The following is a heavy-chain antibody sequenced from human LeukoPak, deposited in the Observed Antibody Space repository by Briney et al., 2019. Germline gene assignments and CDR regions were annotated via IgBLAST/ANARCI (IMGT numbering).Heavy chain of an antibody. CDR1: GDSVSSNNTT. CDR2: TYYRSKWDN. Sequence: SQTLSLTCAISGDSVSSNNTTWDWVRQSPSRGLEWLGRTYYRSKWDNDYAASVKSRITNNPDTSKNQFSLQLYSVTPEYTAVYYCARTRYIANPQYIGMDVWGQGTTVTVSS. CDR3: ARTRYIANPQYIGMDV. J-gene: IGHJ6*02. V-gene: IGHV6-1*01. D-gene: IGHD2-21*01.